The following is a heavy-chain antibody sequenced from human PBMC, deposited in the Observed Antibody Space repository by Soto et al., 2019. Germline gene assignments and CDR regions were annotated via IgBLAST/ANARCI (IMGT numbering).Heavy chain of an antibody. CDR1: GYTFTSYA. Sequence: ASVKVSCKAAGYTFTSYAMHWVRQAPGQRLEWMGWINAGNGNTKYSQKFQGRVTITRDTSASTAYMELRSLRSDDTAVYYWAREERVLVAGQMSDYFDYWGKGTLVTVST. CDR2: INAGNGNT. J-gene: IGHJ4*02. CDR3: AREERVLVAGQMSDYFDY. D-gene: IGHD6-19*01. V-gene: IGHV1-3*01.